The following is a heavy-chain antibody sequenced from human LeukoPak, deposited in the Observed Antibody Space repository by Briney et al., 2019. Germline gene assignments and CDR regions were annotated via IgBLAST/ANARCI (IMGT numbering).Heavy chain of an antibody. CDR3: ARTNYGSGSYEDGMDV. D-gene: IGHD3-10*01. CDR2: IIPIFGTA. J-gene: IGHJ6*02. CDR1: GGTLSSYA. V-gene: IGHV1-69*13. Sequence: ASVKVSCKASGGTLSSYAISWVRQAPGQGLEWMGGIIPIFGTANYAQKFQGRVTITADESTSTAYMELSSLRSEDTAVYYCARTNYGSGSYEDGMDVWGQGTTVTVSS.